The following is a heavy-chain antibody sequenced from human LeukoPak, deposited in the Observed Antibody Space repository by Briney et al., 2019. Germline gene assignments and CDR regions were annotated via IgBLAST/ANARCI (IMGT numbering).Heavy chain of an antibody. CDR3: ASSYSSSVGAFDI. D-gene: IGHD6-13*01. V-gene: IGHV3-48*03. CDR2: ISSSGSTI. Sequence: GGSLRLSSAASGFTFSSYEMNWVRQAPGKGLEWVSYISSSGSTIYYADSVKGRFTISRDNAKNSLYLQMNSLRAEDTAVYYCASSYSSSVGAFDIWGQGTMVTVSS. J-gene: IGHJ3*02. CDR1: GFTFSSYE.